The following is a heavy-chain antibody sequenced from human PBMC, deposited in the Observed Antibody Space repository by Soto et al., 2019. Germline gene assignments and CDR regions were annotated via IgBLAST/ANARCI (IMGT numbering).Heavy chain of an antibody. D-gene: IGHD4-4*01. Sequence: ETLSLTCTVSGGSISSYYWSWIRQPPGKGLEWIGYIYYSGSTNYNPSLKSRVTISVDTSKNQFSLKLSSVTAADTAVYYCARSYSNYVPAFDIWGQGTMVTVSS. CDR2: IYYSGST. V-gene: IGHV4-59*08. J-gene: IGHJ3*02. CDR3: ARSYSNYVPAFDI. CDR1: GGSISSYY.